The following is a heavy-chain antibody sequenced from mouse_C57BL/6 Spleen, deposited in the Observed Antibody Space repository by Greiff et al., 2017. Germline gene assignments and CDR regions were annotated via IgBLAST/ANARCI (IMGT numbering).Heavy chain of an antibody. CDR2: IRSKSNNYAT. Sequence: EVKLMESGGGLVQPKGSLKLSCAASGFSFNTYAMNWVRQAPGKGLEWVARIRSKSNNYATYYADSVKDRFTISRDDSESMLYLQMNNLKTEDTAMYYCHYYGNGCAYWGQGTLVTVSA. CDR3: HYYGNGCAY. J-gene: IGHJ3*01. V-gene: IGHV10-1*01. CDR1: GFSFNTYA. D-gene: IGHD2-1*01.